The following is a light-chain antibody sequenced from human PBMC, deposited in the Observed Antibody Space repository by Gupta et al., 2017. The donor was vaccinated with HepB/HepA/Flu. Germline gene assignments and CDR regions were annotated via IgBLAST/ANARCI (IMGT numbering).Light chain of an antibody. J-gene: IGKJ2*01. V-gene: IGKV4-1*01. CDR3: QQYHSPPYT. CDR1: QSVLYSSNNKNY. Sequence: DIVMTQTTDSLAVSLGERATINCKSSQSVLYSSNNKNYLAWYPQKPGQPPKLLIYWASTRESGVPDRFSGSGSGTDFTLTISSLQAEDVAVYYCQQYHSPPYTFGQGTKLEIK. CDR2: WAS.